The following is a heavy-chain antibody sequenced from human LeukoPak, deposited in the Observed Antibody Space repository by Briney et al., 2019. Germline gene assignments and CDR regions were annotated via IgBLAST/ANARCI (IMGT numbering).Heavy chain of an antibody. CDR2: IYYSGST. J-gene: IGHJ5*02. V-gene: IGHV4-39*01. D-gene: IGHD6-6*01. Sequence: SETLSLTCTVSGGSISSSSYYWGWIRQPPWKGLEWIGSIYYSGSTYYNPSLKSRVTISVDTSNTPSSLKLSSVTAADTAVYYCARPQRSIAARPGTASPNWFDPWGQGTLVTVSS. CDR1: GGSISSSSYY. CDR3: ARPQRSIAARPGTASPNWFDP.